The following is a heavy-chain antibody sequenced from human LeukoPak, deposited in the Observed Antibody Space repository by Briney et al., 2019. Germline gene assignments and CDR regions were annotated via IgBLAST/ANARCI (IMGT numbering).Heavy chain of an antibody. CDR3: ARRGSYYV. J-gene: IGHJ4*02. CDR1: GGSISSSSYY. D-gene: IGHD1-26*01. CDR2: IYYSGST. Sequence: PSETLSLTRTVSGGSISSSSYYWGWIRQPPGKGLEWIGSIYYSGSTYYNPSLKSRVTISVDTPKNQFSLKLSSVTAADTAVYYCARRGSYYVWGQGTLVTVSS. V-gene: IGHV4-39*01.